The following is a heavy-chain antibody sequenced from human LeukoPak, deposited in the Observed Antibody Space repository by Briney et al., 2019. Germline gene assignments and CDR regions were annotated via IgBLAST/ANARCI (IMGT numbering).Heavy chain of an antibody. CDR2: ISGSGGST. V-gene: IGHV3-23*01. J-gene: IGHJ6*02. D-gene: IGHD5-24*01. CDR3: AKPLEAYYYYGMDV. Sequence: GGSLRLSCAASGFTFSSYAMSWVRQAPGKGLEWVSAISGSGGSTYYADSVKGRFTISRDNTKNTLYLQMNSLRAEDTAVYYCAKPLEAYYYYGMDVWGQGTTVTVSS. CDR1: GFTFSSYA.